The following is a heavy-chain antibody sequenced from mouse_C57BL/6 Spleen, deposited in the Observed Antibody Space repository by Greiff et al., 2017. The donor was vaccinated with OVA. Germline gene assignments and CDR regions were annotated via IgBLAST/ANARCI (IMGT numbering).Heavy chain of an antibody. D-gene: IGHD1-1*01. CDR3: AREDDYGSGIAMGC. Sequence: EVQVVESEGGLVQPGSSMKLSCTASGFTFSDYYMAWVRQVPEKGLEWVANINYDGSSTYYLDSLKSRFIISRDNATNILYLQMSSLKSEDTATYYCAREDDYGSGIAMGCWGPGTTVTAAS. V-gene: IGHV5-16*01. CDR2: INYDGSST. CDR1: GFTFSDYY. J-gene: IGHJ4*01.